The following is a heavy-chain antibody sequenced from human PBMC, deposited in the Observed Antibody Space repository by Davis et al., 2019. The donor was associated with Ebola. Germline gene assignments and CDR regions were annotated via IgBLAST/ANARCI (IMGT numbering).Heavy chain of an antibody. J-gene: IGHJ3*01. CDR2: INPSDGNT. Sequence: ASVNVSCKASGYTFTSYYMHWVRQAPGQGLEWMGIINPSDGNTNYAQKFQGRVTMTRDTSTTTVYMELSSLRSEDTAVYYCARDDTGYSSNLGRFRDHPFDLWGQGTMVTVSS. CDR1: GYTFTSYY. V-gene: IGHV1-46*01. D-gene: IGHD4-11*01. CDR3: ARDDTGYSSNLGRFRDHPFDL.